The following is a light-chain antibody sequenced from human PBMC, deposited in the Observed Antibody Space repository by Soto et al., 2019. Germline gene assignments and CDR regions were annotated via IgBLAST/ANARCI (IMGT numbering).Light chain of an antibody. J-gene: IGLJ2*01. V-gene: IGLV2-14*01. CDR1: SSDVGGYKY. CDR2: EVT. CDR3: SSYTSRSTLVV. Sequence: QSVLTQPASVSGSPGQSITISCTGTSSDVGGYKYVSWYQQHPGKAPKLMIYEVTNRPSGVSNRFSGSKSGNTASLTISGLQAEDEADYYCSSYTSRSTLVVFGGGTKVTVL.